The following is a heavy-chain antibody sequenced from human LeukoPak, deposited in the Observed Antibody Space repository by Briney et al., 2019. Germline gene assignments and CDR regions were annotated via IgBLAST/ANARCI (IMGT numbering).Heavy chain of an antibody. CDR1: GFSFSSYW. D-gene: IGHD2-21*01. CDR3: VRDGLLWYGGAT. J-gene: IGHJ3*01. Sequence: GGSLRLSCTASGFSFSSYWMHWVRQVPGKGLGWVSCLNSDGTRISYADSVKGRFTISRDNSNNTLYLQLNSLRVEDTAVYYCVRDGLLWYGGATWGQGTMVTVSS. CDR2: LNSDGTRI. V-gene: IGHV3-74*01.